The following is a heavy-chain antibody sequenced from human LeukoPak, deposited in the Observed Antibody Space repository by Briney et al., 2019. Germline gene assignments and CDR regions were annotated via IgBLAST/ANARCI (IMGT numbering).Heavy chain of an antibody. J-gene: IGHJ5*02. CDR2: IYYSGST. V-gene: IGHV4-31*03. CDR1: GGSISSGGYY. CDR3: AREVPSHPYCSSTSCHSWFDP. Sequence: PSETLSLTCTVSGGSISSGGYYWSWIRQHPGKGLEWIGYIYYSGSTYYNPSLKSRVTISVDTSKNQFSLKLSSVTAADTAVYYCAREVPSHPYCSSTSCHSWFDPWGQGTLVTVSS. D-gene: IGHD2-2*01.